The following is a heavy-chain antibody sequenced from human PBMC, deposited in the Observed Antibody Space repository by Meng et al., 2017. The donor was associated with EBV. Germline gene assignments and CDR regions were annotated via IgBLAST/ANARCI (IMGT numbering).Heavy chain of an antibody. V-gene: IGHV1-69*01. CDR1: DGPFRYYA. J-gene: IGHJ4*02. CDR2: FLPRLGAP. Sequence: QGEGVTPGGEVKKPGSSVMVSITNSDGPFRYYAISWVRQAPGQGLEWLGGFLPRLGAPNYAQKFHGRVKITADESTSTHYMDLSSLRSEDTAIYYCASESGRGYTPDYWGQGTLVTVSS. D-gene: IGHD3-10*01. CDR3: ASESGRGYTPDY.